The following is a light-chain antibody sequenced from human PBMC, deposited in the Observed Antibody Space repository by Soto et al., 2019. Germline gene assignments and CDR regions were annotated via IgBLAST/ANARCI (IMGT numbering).Light chain of an antibody. CDR1: QSVSSN. V-gene: IGKV3-15*01. CDR2: GAS. CDR3: QQYNNWPIT. J-gene: IGKJ5*01. Sequence: EIVMTQSPATLSVSPGERATLSCRASQSVSSNLAGYQQKPGQAPRLLIYGASTRPTGIPARFSGSGSGTEFTLTISSLQSEDFAVYYCQQYNNWPITFGQGTRLEIK.